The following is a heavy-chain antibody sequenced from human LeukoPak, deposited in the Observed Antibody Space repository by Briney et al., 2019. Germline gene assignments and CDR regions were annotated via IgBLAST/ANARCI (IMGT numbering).Heavy chain of an antibody. CDR2: TYYRPKLYN. CDR1: RHILSIKNAA. CDR3: ARDKGIEVAGEYYYYYMDV. V-gene: IGHV6-1*01. Sequence: SQTLSLTCAISRHILSIKNAACNWIRQSPSRGLEWLGRTYYRPKLYNDYAVSVKSRITINPDTSQNQFCLQLNSVTPEETAVYYCARDKGIEVAGEYYYYYMDVWGKGTTVTVSS. J-gene: IGHJ6*03. D-gene: IGHD6-19*01.